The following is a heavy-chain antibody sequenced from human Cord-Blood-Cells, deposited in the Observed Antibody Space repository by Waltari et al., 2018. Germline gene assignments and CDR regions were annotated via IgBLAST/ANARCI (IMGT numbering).Heavy chain of an antibody. V-gene: IGHV3-33*01. CDR1: GFTFSSYG. Sequence: QVQLVESGGGVVQPGRSLRLSCAASGFTFSSYGMHWVRQAPGKGVEWVAVIWYDGSNKYNADAVKCRFTISRDNSKNTLYLQMNSLRAEDTAVYYCARDPTNWGSAFDIWGQGTMVTVSS. D-gene: IGHD7-27*01. J-gene: IGHJ3*02. CDR2: IWYDGSNK. CDR3: ARDPTNWGSAFDI.